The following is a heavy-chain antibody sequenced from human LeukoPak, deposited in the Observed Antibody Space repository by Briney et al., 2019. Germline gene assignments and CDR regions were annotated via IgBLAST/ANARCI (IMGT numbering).Heavy chain of an antibody. J-gene: IGHJ3*02. Sequence: ASVKVSCKASGYTFTSYAMNWVRQAPGQGLEWMGIINPSGGSTSYAKKFQGRVTMTRDMSTSTVYMELSSLGSEDTAVYYCASLAGGNSESGDAFDIWGQGTMVTVSS. D-gene: IGHD4-23*01. CDR2: INPSGGST. CDR3: ASLAGGNSESGDAFDI. CDR1: GYTFTSYA. V-gene: IGHV1-46*01.